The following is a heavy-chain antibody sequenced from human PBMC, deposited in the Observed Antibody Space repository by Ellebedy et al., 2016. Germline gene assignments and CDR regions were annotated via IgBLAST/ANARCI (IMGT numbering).Heavy chain of an antibody. J-gene: IGHJ2*01. Sequence: SETLSLTCTVSGDSISSYYWSWIRQPPGKGLEWIGYIYYSGSTNYNPSLKSRVTISVDTSKNQFSLKLSSVTAADKAVYYCARLNVVVPTAMLSWYFDLWGRGTLVTVSS. CDR1: GDSISSYY. CDR3: ARLNVVVPTAMLSWYFDL. D-gene: IGHD2-2*01. CDR2: IYYSGST. V-gene: IGHV4-59*12.